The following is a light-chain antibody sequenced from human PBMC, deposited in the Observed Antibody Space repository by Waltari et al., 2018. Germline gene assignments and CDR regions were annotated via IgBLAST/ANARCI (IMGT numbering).Light chain of an antibody. J-gene: IGLJ3*02. CDR3: SSFTTTNSWL. CDR1: SSDVGAYNY. Sequence: QSALTQPASVSGSPGQSITISCTGSSSDVGAYNYVPWYHQHPGKAPTLIISEVSNRPSGVSNRFSGSKSGNTASLAISGLQAEDEADYYCSSFTTTNSWLFGGGTKVTVL. V-gene: IGLV2-14*01. CDR2: EVS.